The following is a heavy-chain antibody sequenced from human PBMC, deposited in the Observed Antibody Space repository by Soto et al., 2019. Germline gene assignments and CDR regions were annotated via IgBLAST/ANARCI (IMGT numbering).Heavy chain of an antibody. CDR3: ARDRGVYYDSSGYNNWFDP. CDR2: IYTSGST. D-gene: IGHD3-22*01. CDR1: GGSISSYY. V-gene: IGHV4-4*07. J-gene: IGHJ5*02. Sequence: SETLSLTCTVSGGSISSYYWSWIRQPAGKGLEWIGRIYTSGSTNYNPSLKSRVTMSVDTSKNQFSLKLSSVTAADTAVYYCARDRGVYYDSSGYNNWFDPWGQVTLVTVSS.